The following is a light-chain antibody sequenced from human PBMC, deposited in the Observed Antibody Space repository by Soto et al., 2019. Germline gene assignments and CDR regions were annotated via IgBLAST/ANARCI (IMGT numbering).Light chain of an antibody. J-gene: IGKJ2*01. CDR1: QSVNSN. V-gene: IGKV3-15*01. CDR2: CAS. CDR3: QQYNYWPPYT. Sequence: EIVLTQSPATLSVSPGERATLSCRASQSVNSNLAWYQQRPGQAPRLLIYCASTRATGIPARVSGSGSATEFTLSISSVQSEDFADYYCQQYNYWPPYTFGQGTKLDIK.